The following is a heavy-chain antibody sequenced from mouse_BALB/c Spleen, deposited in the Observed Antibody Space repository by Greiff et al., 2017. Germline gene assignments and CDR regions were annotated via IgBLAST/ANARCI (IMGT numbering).Heavy chain of an antibody. D-gene: IGHD1-1*01. V-gene: IGHV2-9*02. CDR1: GFSLTSYG. J-gene: IGHJ3*01. Sequence: VQLKESGPGLVAPSQSLSITCTVSGFSLTSYGVHWVRQPPGKGLEWLGVIWAGGSTNYNSALMSRLSISKDNSKSQVFLKMNSLQTDDTAMYYCARERGYYGSSYGFAYWGQGTLVTVSA. CDR3: ARERGYYGSSYGFAY. CDR2: IWAGGST.